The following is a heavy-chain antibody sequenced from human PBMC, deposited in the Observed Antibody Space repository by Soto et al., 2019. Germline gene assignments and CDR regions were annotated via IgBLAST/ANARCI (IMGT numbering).Heavy chain of an antibody. D-gene: IGHD2-21*02. CDR2: ISGSGGST. V-gene: IGHV3-23*01. J-gene: IGHJ5*02. Sequence: GGSLRLSCAASGFTFSSYAMSWVRQAPGKGLEWVSAISGSGGSTYYADSVKGRFTISRDNSKNTLYLQMNSLRAEDTAVYYCAKDRRYCGGDCYDQMGFWFDPWGQGTLVTVSS. CDR1: GFTFSSYA. CDR3: AKDRRYCGGDCYDQMGFWFDP.